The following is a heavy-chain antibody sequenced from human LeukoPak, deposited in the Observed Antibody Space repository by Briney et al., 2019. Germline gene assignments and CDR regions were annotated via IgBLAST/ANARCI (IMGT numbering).Heavy chain of an antibody. CDR3: ARVLGGGSHEL. J-gene: IGHJ4*02. D-gene: IGHD1-26*01. Sequence: ASVKVSCKASGYTFTSYDINWVRQATGQGLEWMGWISAYNGNTNYAQKLQGRVTMTTDTSTSTAYMELRSLRSDDTAVYYCARVLGGGSHELWGQGTLVTVSS. V-gene: IGHV1-18*01. CDR1: GYTFTSYD. CDR2: ISAYNGNT.